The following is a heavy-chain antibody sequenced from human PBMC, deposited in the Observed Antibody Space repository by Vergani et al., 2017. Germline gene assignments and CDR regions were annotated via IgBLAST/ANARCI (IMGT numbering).Heavy chain of an antibody. CDR1: GFTFSSYG. V-gene: IGHV3-30*18. CDR2: ISYDGSNK. D-gene: IGHD3-22*01. Sequence: QVQLVESGGGVVQPGRSLRLSCAASGFTFSSYGMHWVRQAPGKGLEWVAVISYDGSNKYYADSVKGRFTISRDNSKNTLYLQMNSLRAEDTAVYYCAKDYYDSSGYWANFDYWGQGTLVTVSS. CDR3: AKDYYDSSGYWANFDY. J-gene: IGHJ4*02.